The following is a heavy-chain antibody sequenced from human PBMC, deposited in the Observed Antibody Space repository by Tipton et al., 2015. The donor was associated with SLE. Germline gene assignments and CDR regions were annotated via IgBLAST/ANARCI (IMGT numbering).Heavy chain of an antibody. V-gene: IGHV3-30*04. J-gene: IGHJ5*02. CDR3: ARPSVQGNWFDP. Sequence: SLRLSCAASGFTFSSYAMHWVRQAPGKGLEWVAVIPYDGSNKNYADSVKGRFTISRDNSKNTLYLQMSSLRVEDTTVYYCARPSVQGNWFDPWGQGTLVTVSS. CDR2: IPYDGSNK. CDR1: GFTFSSYA.